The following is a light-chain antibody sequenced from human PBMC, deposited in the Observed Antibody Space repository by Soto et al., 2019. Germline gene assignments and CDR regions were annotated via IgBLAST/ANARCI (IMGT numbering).Light chain of an antibody. J-gene: IGLJ1*01. CDR1: SSNIGSNT. CDR2: TNN. Sequence: QSVRTETPSASRAPGQWVTISCSGSSSNIGSNTVNWYQQLPGTAPKLLIYTNNQRPSGVRDRFSGSRSGTSASLAISGLQSEDEADYYCAEWDDTANGVVCVTGTKGTV. V-gene: IGLV1-44*01. CDR3: AEWDDTANGVV.